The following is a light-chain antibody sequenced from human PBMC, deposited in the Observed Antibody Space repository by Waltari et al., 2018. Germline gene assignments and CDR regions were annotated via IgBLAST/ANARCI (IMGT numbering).Light chain of an antibody. CDR1: QSVSSN. J-gene: IGKJ1*01. V-gene: IGKV3-15*01. CDR3: QQYNNWPLT. Sequence: EIVITQSPATLSVSPAERATLSCRASQSVSSNLAWYQQKPGQAPRLLIYGASTRAPGMPARFSGSGSGTEFTLTISSLQSEDFAVYYCQQYNNWPLTFGQGTKVEIK. CDR2: GAS.